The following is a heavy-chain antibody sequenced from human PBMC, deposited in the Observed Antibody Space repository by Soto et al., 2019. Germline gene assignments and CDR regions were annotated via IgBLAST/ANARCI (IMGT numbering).Heavy chain of an antibody. CDR3: ARGVYGGGRVSDY. CDR1: GYTFTSYD. Sequence: QVQLVQSGAEVKKPGASVRVSCKASGYTFTSYDINWVRQAAGQGLEWMGWMNPISGNTGYAEKFQGRVTMTRDTSISPAYMELSSLRTEDTGVYYCARGVYGGGRVSDYWGQGTRVTVSS. V-gene: IGHV1-8*01. CDR2: MNPISGNT. J-gene: IGHJ4*02. D-gene: IGHD4-17*01.